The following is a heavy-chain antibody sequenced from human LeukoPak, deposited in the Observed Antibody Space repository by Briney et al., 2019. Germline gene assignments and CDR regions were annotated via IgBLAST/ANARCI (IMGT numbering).Heavy chain of an antibody. J-gene: IGHJ6*03. V-gene: IGHV3-21*01. CDR3: ARGRAGSSSRYYYMDV. CDR2: ISSSSSCI. Sequence: GGSLRLSCAASGFTFSSYSMNWVRQAPGKGLEWVSSISSSSSCIYYADSVKGRFTISRDNAKNSLYLQMNSLRAEDTAVYYCARGRAGSSSRYYYMDVWGKGTTVTVSS. D-gene: IGHD6-6*01. CDR1: GFTFSSYS.